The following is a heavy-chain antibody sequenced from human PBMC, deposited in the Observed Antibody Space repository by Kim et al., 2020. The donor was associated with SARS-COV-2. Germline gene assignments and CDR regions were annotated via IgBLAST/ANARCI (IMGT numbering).Heavy chain of an antibody. D-gene: IGHD3-22*01. V-gene: IGHV3-43*01. J-gene: IGHJ6*02. CDR1: GFTFDDYT. CDR3: AKEGRYYYDSRDNYGMDV. CDR2: ISWDGGST. Sequence: GGSLRLSCAASGFTFDDYTMHWVRQAPGKGLEWVSLISWDGGSTYYADSVKGRFTISRDNSKNSLYLQMNSLRTEDTALYYCAKEGRYYYDSRDNYGMDVWGQGTTVTVSS.